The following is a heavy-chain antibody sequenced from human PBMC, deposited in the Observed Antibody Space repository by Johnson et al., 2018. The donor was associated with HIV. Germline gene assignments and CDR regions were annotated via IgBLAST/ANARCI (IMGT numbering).Heavy chain of an antibody. Sequence: QVQLVESGGGVVQPGRSLRLSCAASGFTFSSYAMHWVRQAPGKGLEWVAVISYDGSNKYYADSVKGRFTISRDNSKNTVYLQMNSLRAEDTAVYYCARGIADLRAAAGTLDAFDIWGQGTMVTVSS. V-gene: IGHV3-30*04. CDR2: ISYDGSNK. CDR1: GFTFSSYA. J-gene: IGHJ3*02. D-gene: IGHD6-13*01. CDR3: ARGIADLRAAAGTLDAFDI.